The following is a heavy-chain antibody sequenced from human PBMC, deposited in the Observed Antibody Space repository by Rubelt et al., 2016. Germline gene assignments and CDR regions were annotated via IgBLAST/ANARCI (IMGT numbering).Heavy chain of an antibody. CDR3: ARDPTHDYYYDSSGPRDY. Sequence: PGRSLRLSCAASGFTFGSYAMHWVRQAPGKGLEWVAVISYDGSNKYYADSVKGRFTISRDNSKNTLYLQMNSLRAEDTAVYYCARDPTHDYYYDSSGPRDYWGQGTLVTVSS. CDR1: GFTFGSYA. D-gene: IGHD3-22*01. J-gene: IGHJ4*02. CDR2: ISYDGSNK. V-gene: IGHV3-30*04.